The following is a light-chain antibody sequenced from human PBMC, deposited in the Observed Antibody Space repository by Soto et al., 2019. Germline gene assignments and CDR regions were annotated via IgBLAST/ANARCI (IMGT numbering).Light chain of an antibody. CDR1: SSSIGSNT. Sequence: QSVLTQPPSASGTPGQRVTISCSGSSSSIGSNTVNWYQQLPGTAPKLLIYSYNQRPSGVPDRFSGAKSGTSASLAISGLQSEDEDDYYCAAWDDSVNVQLFGGGTKLTVL. V-gene: IGLV1-44*01. CDR2: SYN. J-gene: IGLJ2*01. CDR3: AAWDDSVNVQL.